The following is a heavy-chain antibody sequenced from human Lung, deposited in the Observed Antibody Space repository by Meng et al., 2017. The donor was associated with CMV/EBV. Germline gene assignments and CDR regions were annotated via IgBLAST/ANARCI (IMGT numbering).Heavy chain of an antibody. Sequence: XVSXXGSGYSFTSYWIGWVRQMPGKGLEWMGIIYPGDSDTRYSPSFQGQVTISADKSISTAYLQWSSLKASDTAMYYCARHRSKAAAGTPWGQGTLVTVSS. CDR1: GYSFTSYW. V-gene: IGHV5-51*01. CDR2: IYPGDSDT. J-gene: IGHJ4*02. CDR3: ARHRSKAAAGTP. D-gene: IGHD6-13*01.